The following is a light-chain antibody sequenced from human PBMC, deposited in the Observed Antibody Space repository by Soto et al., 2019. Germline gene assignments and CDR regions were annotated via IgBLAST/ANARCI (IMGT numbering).Light chain of an antibody. Sequence: DIVMTQSPDSLAVSLGEGATINCKSSQSVLYSSNNKNYLAWYQQKPGQPPKLIIYWASARESGVPDRFSGSGSGTDFTLTINSLQAEDVAVYYCQQYYGTPFPFGGGTKVEIK. J-gene: IGKJ4*01. V-gene: IGKV4-1*01. CDR3: QQYYGTPFP. CDR2: WAS. CDR1: QSVLYSSNNKNY.